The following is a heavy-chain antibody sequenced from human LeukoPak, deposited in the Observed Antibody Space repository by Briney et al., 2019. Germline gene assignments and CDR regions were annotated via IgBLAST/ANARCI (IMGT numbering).Heavy chain of an antibody. D-gene: IGHD1-14*01. J-gene: IGHJ4*02. Sequence: GGSLRLSCAASGFTVSSTYMSWVRQAPGKGLEWVSVIYSGGTTYYADSVKGRFTISRDNAKNSLYLQMNSLRAEDTAVYYCARKGPESLGYWGQGTLVTVSS. CDR3: ARKGPESLGY. CDR1: GFTVSSTY. CDR2: IYSGGTT. V-gene: IGHV3-66*01.